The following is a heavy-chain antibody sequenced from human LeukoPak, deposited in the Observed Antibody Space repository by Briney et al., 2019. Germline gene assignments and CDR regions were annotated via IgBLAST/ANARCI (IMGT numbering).Heavy chain of an antibody. V-gene: IGHV4-59*01. Sequence: SETLSLTCTVSGGSISSYYWSWIRQPPGKGLEWIGYIYYSGSTNYNPSLKSRVTISVDTSKNQFSLKLSSVTAADTAVYYCARESWGAATLDYWGQGTLVTVSS. J-gene: IGHJ4*02. D-gene: IGHD6-25*01. CDR3: ARESWGAATLDY. CDR2: IYYSGST. CDR1: GGSISSYY.